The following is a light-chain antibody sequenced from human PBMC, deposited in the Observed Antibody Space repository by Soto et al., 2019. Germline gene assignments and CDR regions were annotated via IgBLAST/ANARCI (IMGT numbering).Light chain of an antibody. J-gene: IGLJ2*01. V-gene: IGLV2-14*01. CDR2: DVS. CDR1: SSDVGGYNY. CDR3: SSYTGSSTVV. Sequence: QSALTQPPSVSGSPGQSITISCTGTSSDVGGYNYVSWYQQHPGKAPKLMIYDVSNRPSGVSDRFSGSKSGNTASLTISGLQAEDEADYCCSSYTGSSTVVFGGGTKVTVL.